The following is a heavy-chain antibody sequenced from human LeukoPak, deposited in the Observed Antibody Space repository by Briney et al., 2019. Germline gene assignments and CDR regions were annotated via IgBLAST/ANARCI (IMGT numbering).Heavy chain of an antibody. V-gene: IGHV3-13*01. CDR1: GFTFSNYD. Sequence: PGGSLRLSCAASGFTFSNYDMHWVRQPTGKGLEWVSAIAAVGDTYYPGYAKGRFTISRDNAKNSMDLQMNSLRAGDTAVYYCARWERGHYVYWGQGTLVTVSS. CDR2: IAAVGDT. CDR3: ARWERGHYVY. D-gene: IGHD3-3*01. J-gene: IGHJ4*02.